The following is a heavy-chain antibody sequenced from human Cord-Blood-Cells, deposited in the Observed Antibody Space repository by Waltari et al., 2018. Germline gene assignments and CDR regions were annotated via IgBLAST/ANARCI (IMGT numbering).Heavy chain of an antibody. CDR1: GYTLTELS. V-gene: IGHV1-24*01. D-gene: IGHD4-17*01. Sequence: QVQLVQSGAEVKKPGASVKVSCKVSGYTLTELSMHWVRQAPGKGLEWMGGLDPKDGETIYAQKFQGRVTMTEDTSTDTAYMELSSLRSEDTAVYYCATREPTTVTRAFDYWGQGTLVTVSS. CDR3: ATREPTTVTRAFDY. CDR2: LDPKDGET. J-gene: IGHJ4*02.